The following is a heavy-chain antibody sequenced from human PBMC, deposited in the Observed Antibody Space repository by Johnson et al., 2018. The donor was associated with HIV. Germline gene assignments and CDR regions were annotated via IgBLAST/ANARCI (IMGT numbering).Heavy chain of an antibody. J-gene: IGHJ3*02. Sequence: QMQLVESGGGVVQPGRSLRLSCAASGFTFSSYAMHWVRQAPGKGLEWVAVISYDGSNKYYADSVKGRFTISRDNSKNTLFLHMNSLRTEATAIYYCARVGVSGYDLAAFEIWGRGTMVTVSS. V-gene: IGHV3-30*04. CDR2: ISYDGSNK. D-gene: IGHD5-12*01. CDR3: ARVGVSGYDLAAFEI. CDR1: GFTFSSYA.